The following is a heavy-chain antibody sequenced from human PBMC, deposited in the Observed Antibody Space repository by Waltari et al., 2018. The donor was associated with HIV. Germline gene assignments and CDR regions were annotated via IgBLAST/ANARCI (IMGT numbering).Heavy chain of an antibody. CDR3: TTLWYSYDSTDY. J-gene: IGHJ4*02. CDR2: IKSGAEGGTT. D-gene: IGHD3-22*01. V-gene: IGHV3-15*01. Sequence: EVQMVASGGGSVEHGGSLSPSCAALVMTSRHTWRTWIGQAPGKGREWVGRIKSGAEGGTTDYAAAVKCRFTISRDDSKHTLYLQMDSLKTEDTAVYYCTTLWYSYDSTDYWGQGTLVTVSS. CDR1: VMTSRHTW.